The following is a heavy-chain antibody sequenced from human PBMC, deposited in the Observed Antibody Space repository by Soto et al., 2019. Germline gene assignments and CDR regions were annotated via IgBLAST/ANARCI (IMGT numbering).Heavy chain of an antibody. CDR3: AKDLGVVTFSHFNWFAS. J-gene: IGHJ5*01. CDR1: GGTLSSGG. Sequence: GGSLRLSCAASGGTLSSGGMHVVRHALGKRLEWVAVISYDGSNKYYADSVKGRFTISRDNSKNTLYLQMNSLRAEDTAVYYCAKDLGVVTFSHFNWFASRSQRTLVPVSS. CDR2: ISYDGSNK. D-gene: IGHD3-22*01. V-gene: IGHV3-30*18.